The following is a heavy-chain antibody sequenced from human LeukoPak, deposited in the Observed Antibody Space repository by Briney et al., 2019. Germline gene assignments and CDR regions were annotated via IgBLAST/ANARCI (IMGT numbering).Heavy chain of an antibody. CDR2: ISGSGGRT. J-gene: IGHJ6*02. D-gene: IGHD3-22*01. Sequence: GGSLRLSCAGSGFSFSSYAMNWVRQAPGKGLEWVSGISGSGGRTDYADSVKGRFTISRDNSKNTLYLQMNSLRGEDTAVYYCAKDRSSGPHYYYGMDVWGRGTTVIVSS. CDR1: GFSFSSYA. CDR3: AKDRSSGPHYYYGMDV. V-gene: IGHV3-23*01.